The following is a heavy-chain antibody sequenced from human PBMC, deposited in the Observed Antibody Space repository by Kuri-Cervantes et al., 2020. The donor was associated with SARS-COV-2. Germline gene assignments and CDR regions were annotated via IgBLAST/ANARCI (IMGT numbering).Heavy chain of an antibody. Sequence: ESLKISCTVSGGSISGYYWSWIRQPPGKGLEWIGEINHSGSTNYNPSLKSRVTISVDTSKNQFSLKLSSVTAADTAVYYCARGRGGYGLMVYAIHYFDYWGQGTLVTVSS. V-gene: IGHV4-34*01. CDR3: ARGRGGYGLMVYAIHYFDY. J-gene: IGHJ4*02. CDR2: INHSGST. D-gene: IGHD2-8*01. CDR1: GGSISGYY.